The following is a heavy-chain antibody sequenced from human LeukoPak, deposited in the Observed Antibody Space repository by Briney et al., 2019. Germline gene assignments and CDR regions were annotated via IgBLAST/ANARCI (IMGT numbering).Heavy chain of an antibody. D-gene: IGHD3-10*01. V-gene: IGHV3-30*02. Sequence: GGSLRLSCAASGFTFSSYGMHWVRQAPGKGLEWVAFIRYDGSNKYYADSVKGRFTISRDNSKNTLYLQMNSLRTEDTAVYYCAKESVWFGESNPFDYWGQGILVTVSS. CDR3: AKESVWFGESNPFDY. CDR1: GFTFSSYG. J-gene: IGHJ4*02. CDR2: IRYDGSNK.